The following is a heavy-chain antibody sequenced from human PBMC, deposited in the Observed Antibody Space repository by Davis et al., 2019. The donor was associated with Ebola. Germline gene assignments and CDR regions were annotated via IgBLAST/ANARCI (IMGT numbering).Heavy chain of an antibody. CDR1: GYSFTSYW. CDR2: IYPGDSDT. D-gene: IGHD3-9*01. CDR3: ASGVDQYYDILSPLDY. J-gene: IGHJ4*02. Sequence: GESLKISCKGSGYSFTSYWIGWVRQLPGKGLEWMGIIYPGDSDTRYSPSFQGQVTISADKSISTAYLQWSSLKASDTAMYYCASGVDQYYDILSPLDYWGQGTLVTVSS. V-gene: IGHV5-51*01.